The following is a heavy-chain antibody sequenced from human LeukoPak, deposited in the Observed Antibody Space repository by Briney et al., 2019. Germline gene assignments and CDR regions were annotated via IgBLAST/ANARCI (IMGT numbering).Heavy chain of an antibody. V-gene: IGHV3-53*01. Sequence: GGSLRLSCAASGFTVSSNYMSWVRQAPGKGLEWVSVIYSGGSTYYADSVKGRFTISRDTSKNTLYLQMNTLRAEDTAVYYCVKVISSGSYYYFDYWGQGTPVTVSS. CDR2: IYSGGST. CDR3: VKVISSGSYYYFDY. CDR1: GFTVSSNY. D-gene: IGHD1-26*01. J-gene: IGHJ4*02.